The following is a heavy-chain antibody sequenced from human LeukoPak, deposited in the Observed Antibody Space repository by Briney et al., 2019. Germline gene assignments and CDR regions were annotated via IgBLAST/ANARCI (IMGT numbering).Heavy chain of an antibody. Sequence: SETLSLTCTVSGGSISSSSYYWGWIRQPPGKGLEWIGSIYYSGSTYYNPSLKSRVTISVDTSKNQFSLKLSSVTAADTAVYYCARVDRGYSYGYGDYWGQGTLVTVSS. J-gene: IGHJ4*02. CDR1: GGSISSSSYY. V-gene: IGHV4-39*07. CDR2: IYYSGST. CDR3: ARVDRGYSYGYGDY. D-gene: IGHD5-18*01.